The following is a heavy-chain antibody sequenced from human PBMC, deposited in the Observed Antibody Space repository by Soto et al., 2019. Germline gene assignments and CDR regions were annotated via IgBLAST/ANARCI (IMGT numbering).Heavy chain of an antibody. CDR2: IYYSGST. V-gene: IGHV4-31*03. D-gene: IGHD2-2*01. CDR1: GGSISSGGYY. J-gene: IGHJ6*03. CDR3: ARAWYCSSTSCYGERPWVSMDV. Sequence: SETLSLTCTVSGGSISSGGYYWSWIRQHPGKGLEWIGYIYYSGSTYYNPSLKSRVTISVDTSKNQFSLKLSSVTAADTAVYYCARAWYCSSTSCYGERPWVSMDVWGKGTTVTVSS.